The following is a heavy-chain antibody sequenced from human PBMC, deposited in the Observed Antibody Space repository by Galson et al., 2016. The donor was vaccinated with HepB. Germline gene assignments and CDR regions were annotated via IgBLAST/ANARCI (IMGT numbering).Heavy chain of an antibody. D-gene: IGHD7-27*01. CDR2: TFYRSNWQT. Sequence: CAISGDSVSNNNAVWYWIRQSPPRGLECLGRTFYRSNWQTVYAESGKSRITINPDTSKNEFSLHLSSVTPEDTGVYYCARSHLLGRGFGWWGPGTPVTVSS. CDR1: GDSVSNNNAV. CDR3: ARSHLLGRGFGW. J-gene: IGHJ4*02. V-gene: IGHV6-1*01.